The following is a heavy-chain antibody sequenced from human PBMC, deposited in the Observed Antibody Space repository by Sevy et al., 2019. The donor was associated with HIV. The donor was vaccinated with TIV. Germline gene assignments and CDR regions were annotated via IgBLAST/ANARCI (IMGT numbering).Heavy chain of an antibody. CDR2: IYPGDSDT. J-gene: IGHJ3*02. CDR1: GYSFTSYW. V-gene: IGHV5-51*01. CDR3: ARRPSGQQWLVYKDAFDI. D-gene: IGHD6-19*01. Sequence: GESLKISCKGSGYSFTSYWIGWVRQMSGKGLEWMGIIYPGDSDTRYSPSFQGQVTISADQSLSTAYLQGSSLKAPDTAMYYCARRPSGQQWLVYKDAFDIWGQGTMVTVSS.